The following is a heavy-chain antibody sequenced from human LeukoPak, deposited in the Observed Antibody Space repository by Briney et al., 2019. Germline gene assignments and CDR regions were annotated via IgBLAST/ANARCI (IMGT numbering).Heavy chain of an antibody. CDR1: GFTFSSYW. CDR3: ARVTGSYTYYYDSSGYYFGY. Sequence: GSLRLSCAASGFTFSSYWMSWVRHAPGKGLEWVSNIKEDGSEIYYVDSVKGRFTISRDNAKNSLYLQMKSLRAEDTAVYYCARVTGSYTYYYDSSGYYFGYWGQGTLVTVSS. J-gene: IGHJ4*02. D-gene: IGHD3-22*01. CDR2: IKEDGSEI. V-gene: IGHV3-7*01.